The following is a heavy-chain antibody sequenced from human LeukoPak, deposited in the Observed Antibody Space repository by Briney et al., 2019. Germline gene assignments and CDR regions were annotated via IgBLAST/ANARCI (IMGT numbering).Heavy chain of an antibody. CDR1: GGTFSSYA. CDR2: LIPIFGTA. V-gene: IGHV1-69*05. J-gene: IGHJ4*02. D-gene: IGHD5-18*01. Sequence: SVKVSCKASGGTFSSYAISGVRQAPGQGLEWMGGLIPIFGTANYAQKFQGRSTITTDESTSTAYMELSSLRSEYTAVYYGARQGYSYGYDYWGQGTLVTVSS. CDR3: ARQGYSYGYDY.